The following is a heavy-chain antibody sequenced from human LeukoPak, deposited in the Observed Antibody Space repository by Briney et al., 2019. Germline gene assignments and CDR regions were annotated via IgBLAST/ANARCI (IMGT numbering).Heavy chain of an antibody. CDR2: ISGSGGST. J-gene: IGHJ4*02. D-gene: IGHD1-26*01. Sequence: QTGGSLRLSCAVSGFTFSSYAMSWVRQAPGKGLEWVSAISGSGGSTYYADSVKGRFTISRDNSKNTLCLQLNSLSAEDTAVYYCAKAYTSGTYYLYFDYWGQGTLVTVSS. V-gene: IGHV3-23*01. CDR1: GFTFSSYA. CDR3: AKAYTSGTYYLYFDY.